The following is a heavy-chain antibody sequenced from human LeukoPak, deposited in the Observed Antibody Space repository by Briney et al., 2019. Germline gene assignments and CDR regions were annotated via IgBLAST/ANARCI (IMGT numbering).Heavy chain of an antibody. Sequence: GASVKVSSKASVYTFIPYDINWVRQAPGQGLERMEWMNPNSGDTGFAQKFQGRVTITWNTSISTAYMELSRLTSKDTAVYYCARGPTYSSGWYYFDYWGQGTLVSVAS. CDR3: ARGPTYSSGWYYFDY. CDR2: MNPNSGDT. D-gene: IGHD6-13*01. CDR1: VYTFIPYD. V-gene: IGHV1-8*03. J-gene: IGHJ4*02.